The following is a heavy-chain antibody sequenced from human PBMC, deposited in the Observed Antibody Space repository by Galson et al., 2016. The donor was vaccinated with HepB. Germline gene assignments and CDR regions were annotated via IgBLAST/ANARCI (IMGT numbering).Heavy chain of an antibody. CDR1: GFSLRTSGMG. CDR2: IYWDDDE. Sequence: PALVKPTQALTLTCSFSGFSLRTSGMGVGWIRQPPGKALKWLALIYWDDDERYSPSLKSRLTITKDSSKNRVVLTVTNMDPVDTATYYCAHVSYITGGWIHYFDYWGQGTLVTVSS. J-gene: IGHJ4*02. CDR3: AHVSYITGGWIHYFDY. D-gene: IGHD2-8*02. V-gene: IGHV2-5*02.